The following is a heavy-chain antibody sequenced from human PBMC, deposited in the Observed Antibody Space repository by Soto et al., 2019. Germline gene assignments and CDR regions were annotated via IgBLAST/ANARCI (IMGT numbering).Heavy chain of an antibody. CDR1: GFTFSSYC. Sequence: QVQLVESGGGVVQPGRSLRLSCAASGFTFSSYCMHWVRQAPGKGLEWVAVISYDGSNKYYADSVKGRFTISRDNSKNTLYLQMNILRAEDTAVYYCAKGGYYDSSGYYYEAAFDIWGQGTMVTVSS. J-gene: IGHJ3*02. CDR2: ISYDGSNK. D-gene: IGHD3-22*01. V-gene: IGHV3-30*18. CDR3: AKGGYYDSSGYYYEAAFDI.